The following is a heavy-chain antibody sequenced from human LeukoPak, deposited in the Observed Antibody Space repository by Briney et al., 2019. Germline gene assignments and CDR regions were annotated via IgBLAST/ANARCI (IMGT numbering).Heavy chain of an antibody. V-gene: IGHV4-59*08. CDR2: IYYSGST. D-gene: IGHD5-12*01. Sequence: KPSETLSLTCTVSGGSISSYYWSWIRQPPGKGLEWIGYIYYSGSTNYNPSLKSRVTISVDTSKNQFSLKLSSVTAADTAVYYCARHRLRGVHFDYWGQGTLVTVSS. CDR1: GGSISSYY. J-gene: IGHJ4*02. CDR3: ARHRLRGVHFDY.